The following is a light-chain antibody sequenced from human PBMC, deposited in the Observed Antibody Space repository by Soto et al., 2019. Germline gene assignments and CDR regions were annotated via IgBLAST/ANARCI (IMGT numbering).Light chain of an antibody. CDR3: AAWDDSLSGRVV. V-gene: IGLV1-47*01. CDR2: RND. Sequence: QSVLTQPPSASGAPGQRVTISCSGSSSNIGSIYVYWYQQLPGTAPKLLIFRNDQRPSGVPDRFSGSKSGTSASLTISGLRSEDEAAYYCAAWDDSLSGRVVFGGGTKVTVL. CDR1: SSNIGSIY. J-gene: IGLJ2*01.